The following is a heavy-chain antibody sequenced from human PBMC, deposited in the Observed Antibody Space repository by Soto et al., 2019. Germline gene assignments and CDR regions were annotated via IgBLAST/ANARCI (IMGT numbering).Heavy chain of an antibody. CDR2: IYHSGST. CDR1: GGSISSGGYS. CDR3: ATDLTGDGMDV. V-gene: IGHV4-30-2*01. D-gene: IGHD3-9*01. Sequence: QLQLQESGSGLVKPSQTLSLTCAVSGGSISSGGYSWSWIRQPPGKGLEWIGYIYHSGSTYYNPSLKTXXTXSXXRSKNQFSLKLSSVTAADTAVYYCATDLTGDGMDVWGQGTTVTVSS. J-gene: IGHJ6*02.